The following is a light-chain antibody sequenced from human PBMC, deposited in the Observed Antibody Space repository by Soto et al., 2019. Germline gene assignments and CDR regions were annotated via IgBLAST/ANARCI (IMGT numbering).Light chain of an antibody. V-gene: IGKV3-11*01. J-gene: IGKJ4*01. CDR1: QSVSSY. Sequence: EIVLTQSPATLSLSPGERATLSCRASQSVSSYFAWYQQKPGQAPRLLLYDATNRATGIPARFSGSVFGTDLTLNISSVEPQEVAVYDCQQRSNWLTFGGVTKVE. CDR3: QQRSNWLT. CDR2: DAT.